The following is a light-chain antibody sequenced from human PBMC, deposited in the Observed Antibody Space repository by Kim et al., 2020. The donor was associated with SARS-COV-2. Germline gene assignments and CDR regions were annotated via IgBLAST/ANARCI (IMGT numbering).Light chain of an antibody. CDR2: GKN. Sequence: ALGQTGRITCQGDSLRSYYASWYQQKPGQAPVLVIYGKNNRPSGIPDRCSGSSSGNTASLTITGAQAEDEADYYCNSRDSSGNHWVFGGGTQLTVL. CDR1: SLRSYY. J-gene: IGLJ3*02. CDR3: NSRDSSGNHWV. V-gene: IGLV3-19*01.